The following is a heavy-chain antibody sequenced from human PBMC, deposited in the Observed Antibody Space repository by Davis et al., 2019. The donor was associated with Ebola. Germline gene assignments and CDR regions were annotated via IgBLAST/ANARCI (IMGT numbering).Heavy chain of an antibody. CDR3: ARGLITFDY. CDR1: GFTFSSYN. CDR2: ISSSSYTR. Sequence: GGSLRLSCAASGFTFSSYNMNWVRQAPGKGLEWVSYISSSSYTRYYADSVKGRLTISRDNAKNSLYLQMNSLRDEDTAVYYCARGLITFDYWGQGTLVTVSS. J-gene: IGHJ4*02. D-gene: IGHD1-14*01. V-gene: IGHV3-48*02.